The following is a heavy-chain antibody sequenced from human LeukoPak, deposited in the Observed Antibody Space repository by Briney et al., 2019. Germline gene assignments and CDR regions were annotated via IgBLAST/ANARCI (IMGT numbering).Heavy chain of an antibody. Sequence: ASVKVSCKASGYTFTSYDINWVRQATGQGLEWMGWMNPNSGNTGYAQKFQGRVTMTRNTSISTAYMVLSSLRSEDTAVYYCARGAPGSYCSGGSCPYFDYWGQGALATVSS. D-gene: IGHD2-15*01. CDR2: MNPNSGNT. CDR3: ARGAPGSYCSGGSCPYFDY. CDR1: GYTFTSYD. J-gene: IGHJ4*02. V-gene: IGHV1-8*01.